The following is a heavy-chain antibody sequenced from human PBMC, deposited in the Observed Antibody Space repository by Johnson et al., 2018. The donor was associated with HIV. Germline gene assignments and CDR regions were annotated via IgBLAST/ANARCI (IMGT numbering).Heavy chain of an antibody. J-gene: IGHJ3*02. CDR3: ARDWGLYSSGWYVDAFDI. D-gene: IGHD6-19*01. CDR2: ISYDGSNK. Sequence: VQLVESGGGLIQPGGSLRLSCAASGFTFSTYGMHWVRQAPGKGLEWVAVISYDGSNKYYADSVKGRFTISRDNSENTLYLQMNSLRAEDTAVYYCARDWGLYSSGWYVDAFDIWGQGTMVTVSS. V-gene: IGHV3-30*03. CDR1: GFTFSTYG.